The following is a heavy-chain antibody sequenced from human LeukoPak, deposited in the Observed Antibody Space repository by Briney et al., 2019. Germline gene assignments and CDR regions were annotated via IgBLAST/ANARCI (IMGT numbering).Heavy chain of an antibody. CDR1: GFTLSSYA. Sequence: PTGGSLRLSCAASGFTLSSYAMSWVRQAPGKGLEWVSAISGSGGSTYYADSVKGRFTISRDNSRNTLYLQMNSLGVEDTAVYYCAKGWGYSGSYPGDYWGQGPLVTVSS. D-gene: IGHD1-26*01. V-gene: IGHV3-23*01. J-gene: IGHJ4*02. CDR2: ISGSGGST. CDR3: AKGWGYSGSYPGDY.